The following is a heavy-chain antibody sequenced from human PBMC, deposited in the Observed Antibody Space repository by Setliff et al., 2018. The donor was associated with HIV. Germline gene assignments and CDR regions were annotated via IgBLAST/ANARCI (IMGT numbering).Heavy chain of an antibody. CDR1: GGSISSSTYY. Sequence: KSSETLSLTCSVSGGSISSSTYYWGWIRQPPGKGLEWIGDIFYTGSTYYNPSLKSRVAISVDTSENQFSLKLNSVTAADTTVYYCARHSGLGGYYSPFDYWGPGTLVTVS. D-gene: IGHD3-22*01. CDR3: ARHSGLGGYYSPFDY. V-gene: IGHV4-39*01. CDR2: IFYTGST. J-gene: IGHJ4*02.